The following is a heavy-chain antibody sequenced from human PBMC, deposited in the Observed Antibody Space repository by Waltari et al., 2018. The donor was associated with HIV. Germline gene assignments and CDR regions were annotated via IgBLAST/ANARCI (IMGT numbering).Heavy chain of an antibody. CDR3: AGGGTGTTGFDY. CDR2: IYSGGST. CDR1: GFTVSSNY. Sequence: EVQLVESGGGLIQPGGSLRLSCAASGFTVSSNYMSWVRQAPGKGLGWVSGIYSGGSTYSADSVKGRVTISRDNAKNTLYLQMNSLRAEDTAVYYCAGGGTGTTGFDYWGQGTLVTVSS. J-gene: IGHJ4*02. D-gene: IGHD1-1*01. V-gene: IGHV3-53*01.